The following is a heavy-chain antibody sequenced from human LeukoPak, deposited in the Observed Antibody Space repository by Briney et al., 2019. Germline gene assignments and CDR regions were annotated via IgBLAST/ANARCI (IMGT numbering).Heavy chain of an antibody. CDR1: AFTVISFA. V-gene: IGHV3-23*01. D-gene: IGHD3-10*01. Sequence: SGGSLTLYCAAYAFTVISFAMSWVRQAPGKGRVGVSALSGGGGSTYYADSVKGRFTISRDNSKNTLYLQMNSLRAEDTAVYYCAKGRTVRGVIIAQKYYFDYWGEGTLVTVSS. CDR3: AKGRTVRGVIIAQKYYFDY. J-gene: IGHJ4*02. CDR2: LSGGGGST.